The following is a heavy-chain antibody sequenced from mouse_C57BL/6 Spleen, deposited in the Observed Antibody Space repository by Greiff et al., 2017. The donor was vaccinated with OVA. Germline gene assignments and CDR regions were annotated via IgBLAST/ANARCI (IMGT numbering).Heavy chain of an antibody. Sequence: VKLMESGPELVKPGASVKLSCKASGYTFTSYDINWVKQRPGQGLEWIGWIYPRDGSTKYNEKFKGKATLTVDTSSSTAYMELHSLTSEDSAVYFCARSIHYYGSSRYFDVWGTGTTVTVSS. CDR2: IYPRDGST. CDR1: GYTFTSYD. J-gene: IGHJ1*03. CDR3: ARSIHYYGSSRYFDV. V-gene: IGHV1-85*01. D-gene: IGHD1-1*01.